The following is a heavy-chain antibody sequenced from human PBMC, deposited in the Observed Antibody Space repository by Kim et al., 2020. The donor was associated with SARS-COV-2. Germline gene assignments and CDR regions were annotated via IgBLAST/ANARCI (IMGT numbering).Heavy chain of an antibody. J-gene: IGHJ4*02. CDR3: ARGHIVVVPAAIAPGGDY. Sequence: ASVKVSCKASGYTFTSYGISWVRQAPGQGLEWMGWISAYNGNTNYAQKLQGRVTMTTDTSTSTAYMELRSLRSDDTAVYYCARGHIVVVPAAIAPGGDYWGQGTLVTVSS. CDR2: ISAYNGNT. D-gene: IGHD2-2*01. CDR1: GYTFTSYG. V-gene: IGHV1-18*04.